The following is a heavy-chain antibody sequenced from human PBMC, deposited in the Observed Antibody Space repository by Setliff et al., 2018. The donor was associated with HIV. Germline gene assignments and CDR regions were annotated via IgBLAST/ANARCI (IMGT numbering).Heavy chain of an antibody. J-gene: IGHJ4*02. CDR3: AKDAGDNGYHLGLFDH. CDR1: GGSISTNSYY. CDR2: ISGSGANT. D-gene: IGHD5-12*01. Sequence: ETLSLTCTVSGGSISTNSYYWGWIRQSPGKGLEWVSGISGSGANTYHADSVKGRFTISRDNSKNTLYLQMNSLRADDTAVYYCAKDAGDNGYHLGLFDHWGQGTLVTVSS. V-gene: IGHV3-23*01.